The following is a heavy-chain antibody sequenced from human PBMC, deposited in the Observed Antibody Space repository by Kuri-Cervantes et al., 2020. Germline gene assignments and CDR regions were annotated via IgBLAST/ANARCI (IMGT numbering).Heavy chain of an antibody. J-gene: IGHJ6*02. CDR1: GFTFNSYA. CDR3: ARDDVCSGGSCYFRSYYYYGMDV. V-gene: IGHV3-30*07. D-gene: IGHD2-15*01. Sequence: GESLKISCAASGFTFNSYAMHWVRQAPGKGLEWVAVISYDGSNKYYADSVKGRFTISRDNAKNSLYLQTNSLRAADTAVYYCARDDVCSGGSCYFRSYYYYGMDVWGQGTTVTVSS. CDR2: ISYDGSNK.